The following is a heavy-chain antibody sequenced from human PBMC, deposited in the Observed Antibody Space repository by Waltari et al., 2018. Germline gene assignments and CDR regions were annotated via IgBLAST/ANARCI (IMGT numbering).Heavy chain of an antibody. J-gene: IGHJ5*02. Sequence: QVQLQESGPGLVQPSETLYLTCTVSGGSISSYYWRWLRQPPAKGLEWLGYIYYSGSTNYNPSLKSRVTISVDTSTNQFSLKLSSVTAADTAVYYCARTQYDFWSGYYTRWFDPWGQGTLVTVSS. D-gene: IGHD3-3*01. CDR2: IYYSGST. V-gene: IGHV4-59*08. CDR1: GGSISSYY. CDR3: ARTQYDFWSGYYTRWFDP.